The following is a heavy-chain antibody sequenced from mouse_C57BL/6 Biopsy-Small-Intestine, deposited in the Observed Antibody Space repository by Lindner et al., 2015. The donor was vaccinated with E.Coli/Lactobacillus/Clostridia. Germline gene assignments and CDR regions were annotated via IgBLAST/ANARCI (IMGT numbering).Heavy chain of an antibody. CDR2: IDPENGDT. Sequence: VQLQESGAELVRPGASVKLSCTASGFNIKDGYMHWVKQRPEQGLEWIGWIDPENGDTEYASKFQGKATITADTSSNTAYLQLSSLTSEDTAVYYCTTRWLLRPDYWGQGTTLTVSS. CDR1: GFNIKDGY. D-gene: IGHD2-3*01. CDR3: TTRWLLRPDY. V-gene: IGHV14-4*01. J-gene: IGHJ2*01.